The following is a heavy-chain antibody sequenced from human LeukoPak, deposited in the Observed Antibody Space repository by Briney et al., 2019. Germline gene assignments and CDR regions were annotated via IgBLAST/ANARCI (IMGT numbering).Heavy chain of an antibody. CDR1: GGSFSGYY. CDR3: ARALYYYYYYMDV. J-gene: IGHJ6*03. V-gene: IGHV4-34*01. Sequence: SETLSLTCAVYGGSFSGYYWRWIRQPPGKGLEWIGEINHSGSTNYNPSLKSRVTISVDTSKNQFSLKLSSVTAADTAVYYCARALYYYYYYMDVWGKGTTVTVSS. CDR2: INHSGST.